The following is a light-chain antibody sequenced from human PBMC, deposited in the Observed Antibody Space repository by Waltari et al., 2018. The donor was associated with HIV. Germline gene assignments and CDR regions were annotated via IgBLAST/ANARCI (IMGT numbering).Light chain of an antibody. CDR3: CSYAGSNTFV. V-gene: IGLV2-23*03. CDR2: EGS. CDR1: NSDVWSYNL. J-gene: IGLJ1*01. Sequence: QSALTQPASVSGSPGQSITISCTGTNSDVWSYNLVSWYQQHPGKAPKLMIYEGSKRPSGVSNRFSGSKSGHTASLTISGLQAEDEADYYCCSYAGSNTFVFGTGTKVTVL.